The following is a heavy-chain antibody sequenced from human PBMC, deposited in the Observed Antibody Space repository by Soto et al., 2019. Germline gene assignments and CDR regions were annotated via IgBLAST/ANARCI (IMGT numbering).Heavy chain of an antibody. CDR3: ARDSALFSDDAFDI. CDR1: GYTLTELS. Sequence: ASVKVSCKVSGYTLTELSMHWVRQAPGKGLEWMGGFDPEDGETIYAQKFQGRVTMTADKSTNTAYMELSSLRSEDTAVYYCARDSALFSDDAFDIWGQGTMVTVSS. V-gene: IGHV1-24*01. J-gene: IGHJ3*02. D-gene: IGHD3-9*01. CDR2: FDPEDGET.